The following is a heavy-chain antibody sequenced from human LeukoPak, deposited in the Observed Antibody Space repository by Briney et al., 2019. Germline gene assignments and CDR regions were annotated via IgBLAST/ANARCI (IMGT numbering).Heavy chain of an antibody. CDR3: ARDLDWVFDF. Sequence: ASVKVSCKASGYTFTGYYMHWVRQAPGQGLEWMGWVNPNSGGTNYAQDFHGRGTMTRDTSISTAYMELRSLRSDDTAVYYCARDLDWVFDFWGQGTLVTVSS. J-gene: IGHJ4*02. V-gene: IGHV1-2*02. CDR1: GYTFTGYY. D-gene: IGHD3-9*01. CDR2: VNPNSGGT.